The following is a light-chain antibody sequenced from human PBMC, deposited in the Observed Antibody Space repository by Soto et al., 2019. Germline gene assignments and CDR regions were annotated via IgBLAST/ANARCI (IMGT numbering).Light chain of an antibody. J-gene: IGKJ1*01. CDR2: KAT. V-gene: IGKV1-5*03. CDR1: QSVQTW. CDR3: QQYNNYFT. Sequence: IQLTQSPSTLSASVGDRVTITCRASQSVQTWLAWFQQKPGKAPKLLIYKATTLETGVPSRFSGSGSETEFTLTISDLQPDDLGTYYCQQYNNYFTFGQGTKVE.